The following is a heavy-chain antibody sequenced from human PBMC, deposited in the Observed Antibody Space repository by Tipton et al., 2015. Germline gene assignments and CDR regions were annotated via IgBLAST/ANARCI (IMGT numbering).Heavy chain of an antibody. CDR2: VIPIFEIT. CDR3: ARGPRHTYGYRVDY. D-gene: IGHD5-18*01. Sequence: QLVQSGAEMKKPGSTVKVSCTASGGTFSDYAFSWVRQTPGQGLEWMGGVIPIFEITNYAPKFRGRVTITADTSTNTAYMEPGSLRSDDTSVYFCARGPRHTYGYRVDYWGPGTLVAVAS. V-gene: IGHV1-69*17. CDR1: GGTFSDYA. J-gene: IGHJ4*02.